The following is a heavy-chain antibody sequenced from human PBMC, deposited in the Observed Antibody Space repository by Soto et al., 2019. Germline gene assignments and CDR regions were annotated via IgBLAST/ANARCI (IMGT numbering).Heavy chain of an antibody. Sequence: PGESLKISCKGSGYRFTSYWIAWVRQMPGKGLEWMGVIYPGDSDTRYSPSFQGQVTISADKSISTAYLQWSSLKASDTAVYYCARQLEQWLAVNWFDPWGQGTLVTVSS. J-gene: IGHJ5*02. V-gene: IGHV5-51*01. D-gene: IGHD6-19*01. CDR1: GYRFTSYW. CDR3: ARQLEQWLAVNWFDP. CDR2: IYPGDSDT.